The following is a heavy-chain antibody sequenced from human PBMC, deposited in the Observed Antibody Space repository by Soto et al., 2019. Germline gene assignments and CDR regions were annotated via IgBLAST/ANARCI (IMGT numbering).Heavy chain of an antibody. V-gene: IGHV4-59*01. J-gene: IGHJ3*02. D-gene: IGHD1-26*01. CDR2: IYYSGST. CDR1: GGSISSSY. Sequence: PSETLSLTCTVSGGSISSSYGSWIRQPPGKGLEWIGYIYYSGSTNYNPSLKSRVTISVDTSKNQFSLKLSSVTAADTAVYYCARDRDGSYPAAFDIWGQGTMVTVS. CDR3: ARDRDGSYPAAFDI.